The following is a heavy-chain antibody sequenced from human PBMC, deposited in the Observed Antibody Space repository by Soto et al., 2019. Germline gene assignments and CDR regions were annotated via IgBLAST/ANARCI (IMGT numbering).Heavy chain of an antibody. V-gene: IGHV1-8*02. Sequence: QAYLEQSGAEVKKPGTSVKVSCKASGYSLTDNGITWVRQASGQGLEYMGWISPDSGNTDYARRFQGRVTLTSDTSLNTAYMQLSSLRSDDTAVYYCARVYGYYYFYMDVWGKGTTVTVSS. CDR1: GYSLTDNG. J-gene: IGHJ6*03. CDR3: ARVYGYYYFYMDV. D-gene: IGHD2-2*02. CDR2: ISPDSGNT.